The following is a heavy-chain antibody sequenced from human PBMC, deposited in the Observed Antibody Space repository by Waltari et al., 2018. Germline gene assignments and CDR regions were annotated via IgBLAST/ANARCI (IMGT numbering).Heavy chain of an antibody. J-gene: IGHJ4*02. Sequence: QVQLVQSGAEVKKPGSSVKVFCQASGGTFISYAIRWVRQAPGQGLEWMGGIIPIFGTANYAQKFQGRVTITADESTSTAYMELSSLRSEDTAVYYCARAGIRIAAAGTGFFDYWGQGTLVTVSS. CDR3: ARAGIRIAAAGTGFFDY. CDR2: IIPIFGTA. CDR1: GGTFISYA. V-gene: IGHV1-69*13. D-gene: IGHD6-13*01.